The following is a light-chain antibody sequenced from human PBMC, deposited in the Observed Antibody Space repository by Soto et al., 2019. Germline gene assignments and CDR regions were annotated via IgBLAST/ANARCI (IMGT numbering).Light chain of an antibody. CDR3: QHYNSYSEA. CDR1: QSVDNSN. Sequence: EILLTQSTDTLSLSPGERATLSCRASQSVDNSNLAWYQQKLGRAPRLLISGASTRATGIPDRFSGSGSGTDFTLTISCLQPDDFATYYCQHYNSYSEAFGQGTKVDIK. J-gene: IGKJ1*01. V-gene: IGKV3-20*01. CDR2: GAS.